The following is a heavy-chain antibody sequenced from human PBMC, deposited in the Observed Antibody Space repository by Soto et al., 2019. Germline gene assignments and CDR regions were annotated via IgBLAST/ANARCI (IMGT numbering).Heavy chain of an antibody. CDR1: GGSISSGGYY. Sequence: QVQLQESGPGLVKPSQTLSLTCTVSGGSISSGGYYWSWIRQHPGKGLEWIGYIYYSGSTYYNPSRKSRVTISVDTSKNQFSLELSSVTAADTAVYYCARGGRRSPGMDVWGQGTTVTVSS. CDR3: ARGGRRSPGMDV. V-gene: IGHV4-31*03. J-gene: IGHJ6*02. CDR2: IYYSGST.